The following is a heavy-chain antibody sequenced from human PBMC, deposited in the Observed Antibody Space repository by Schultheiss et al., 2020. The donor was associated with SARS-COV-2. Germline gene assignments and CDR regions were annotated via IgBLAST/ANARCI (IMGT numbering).Heavy chain of an antibody. V-gene: IGHV4-38-2*01. CDR3: ARVESDTAMARRGIWFDP. J-gene: IGHJ5*02. CDR2: IYHSGST. D-gene: IGHD5-18*01. Sequence: SETLSLTCAVSGYSISSGYYWGWIRQPPGKGLEWIGSIYHSGSTYYNPSLKSRVTISVDTSKNQFSLKLSSVTAADTAVYYCARVESDTAMARRGIWFDPWGQGTLVTVSS. CDR1: GYSISSGYY.